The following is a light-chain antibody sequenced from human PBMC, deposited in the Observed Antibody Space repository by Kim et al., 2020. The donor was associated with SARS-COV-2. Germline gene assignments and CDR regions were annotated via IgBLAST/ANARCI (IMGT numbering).Light chain of an antibody. Sequence: ANVGDRVTIPCRASQDINNYIAWFQLKPGKAPKLLIYAASALQPGVPSRFSGSGSGTDFTLTVTSLQPEDVATYYCQKCDSAPWTFGQGTKVDIK. J-gene: IGKJ1*01. CDR2: AAS. V-gene: IGKV1-27*01. CDR3: QKCDSAPWT. CDR1: QDINNY.